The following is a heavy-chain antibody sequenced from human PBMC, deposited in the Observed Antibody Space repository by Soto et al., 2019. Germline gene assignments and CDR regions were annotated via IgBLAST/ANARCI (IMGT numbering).Heavy chain of an antibody. J-gene: IGHJ4*02. CDR2: IVVGSGNT. D-gene: IGHD5-18*01. CDR1: GFTFTSSA. V-gene: IGHV1-58*02. Sequence: SVKVSCKASGFTFTSSAMQWVRQARGQRLEWIGWIVVGSGNTNYAQKFQERVTITRDMSTSTAYMELSSLRSEDTAVYYCAAGYGYSYGYRNYWGQGTLVTVSS. CDR3: AAGYGYSYGYRNY.